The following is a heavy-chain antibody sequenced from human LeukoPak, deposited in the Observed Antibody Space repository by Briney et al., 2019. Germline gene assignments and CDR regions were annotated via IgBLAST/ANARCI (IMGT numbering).Heavy chain of an antibody. J-gene: IGHJ4*02. CDR1: GFTFSSYE. CDR2: ISSSGSTI. V-gene: IGHV3-48*03. CDR3: ARDPYSGLFDY. Sequence: GGSLRLSCAASGFTFSSYEMNWVRQAPGKGLEWVSYISSSGSTIYYADSAKGRFTISRDNAKNSLYLQMNSLRAEDTAVYYCARDPYSGLFDYWGQGTLVTVSS. D-gene: IGHD4-11*01.